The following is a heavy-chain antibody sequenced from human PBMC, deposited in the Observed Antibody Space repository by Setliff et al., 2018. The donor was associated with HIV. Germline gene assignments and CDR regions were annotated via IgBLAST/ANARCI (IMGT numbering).Heavy chain of an antibody. CDR3: AKDGDFYYDSRGDAFDI. V-gene: IGHV3-7*01. D-gene: IGHD3-22*01. J-gene: IGHJ3*02. CDR1: GFTFSTYW. CDR2: IKQDGSEE. Sequence: PGGSLRLSCAASGFTFSTYWMIWVRQAPGKGLEWVAKIKQDGSEEYYVDSVKGRFTISRDNSKNTVFLQMNSLRAEDTAVYYCAKDGDFYYDSRGDAFDIWGQGTMVTVSS.